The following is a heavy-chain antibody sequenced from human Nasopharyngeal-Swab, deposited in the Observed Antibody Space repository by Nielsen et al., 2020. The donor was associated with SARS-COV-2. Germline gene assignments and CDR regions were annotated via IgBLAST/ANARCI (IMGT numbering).Heavy chain of an antibody. CDR2: IIPIFGTA. D-gene: IGHD4-17*01. J-gene: IGHJ4*02. Sequence: WVRRAPGQGLEWMGGIIPIFGTANYAQKFQGRVTITADKSTSTAYMELSSLRSEDTAVYYCARASDYGDYGGYFDYWGQGTLVTVSS. CDR3: ARASDYGDYGGYFDY. V-gene: IGHV1-69*06.